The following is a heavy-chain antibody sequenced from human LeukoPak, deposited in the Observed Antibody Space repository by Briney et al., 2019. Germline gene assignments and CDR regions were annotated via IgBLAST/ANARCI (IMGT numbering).Heavy chain of an antibody. CDR1: GYTFTSYG. J-gene: IGHJ4*02. CDR3: AITYYYDSSGSPRHFDY. Sequence: ASVKVSCKASGYTFTSYGISWVRQAPGQGLEWMGWISAYNGNTNYAQKLQGRVTMTTDTSTSTAYMELRSLRSDDTAVDYCAITYYYDSSGSPRHFDYWGQGTLVTVSS. CDR2: ISAYNGNT. D-gene: IGHD3-22*01. V-gene: IGHV1-18*01.